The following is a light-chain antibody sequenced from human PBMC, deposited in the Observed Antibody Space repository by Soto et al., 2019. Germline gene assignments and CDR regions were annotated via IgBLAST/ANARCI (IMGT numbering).Light chain of an antibody. V-gene: IGKV3-15*01. CDR2: VAS. Sequence: EIVMTQSPATLSVSPGERATLSCRASQSVSSNVAWYQQKPGQTPKLLIYVASTRVTGIPARFSGSGSGTEFTLTISSLQSEDFAVYYCQQYNVWPLTFGGGTKVEFK. J-gene: IGKJ4*01. CDR3: QQYNVWPLT. CDR1: QSVSSN.